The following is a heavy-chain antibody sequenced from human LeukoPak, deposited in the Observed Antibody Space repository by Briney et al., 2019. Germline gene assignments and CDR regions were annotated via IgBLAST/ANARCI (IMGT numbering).Heavy chain of an antibody. J-gene: IGHJ3*02. Sequence: SETLSLTCTVSGGSISSSSYYWGWIRQPPGKGLEWIGSIYYSGSTYYNPSLKSRVTISVDTSKNQFSLKLSSVTAADTAVYYCARQGQQLVPGSGGAFDIWGQGTMVTVSS. CDR3: ARQGQQLVPGSGGAFDI. CDR1: GGSISSSSYY. CDR2: IYYSGST. V-gene: IGHV4-39*01. D-gene: IGHD6-13*01.